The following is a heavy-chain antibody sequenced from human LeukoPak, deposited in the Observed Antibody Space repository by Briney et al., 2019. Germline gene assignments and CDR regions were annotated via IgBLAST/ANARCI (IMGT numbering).Heavy chain of an antibody. CDR3: ARGRTPHGRYYYYYYMDV. D-gene: IGHD4-23*01. J-gene: IGHJ6*03. V-gene: IGHV4-38-2*01. CDR2: IYHSGST. Sequence: SETLSLTCAVSGYSISSDNYWVWIRQPPGQGLEWTGGIYHSGSTYYNPSLKSRVTMSVDTSKNQFSLKLSSVTAADTAVYYCARGRTPHGRYYYYYYMDVWGKGTTVTVSS. CDR1: GYSISSDNY.